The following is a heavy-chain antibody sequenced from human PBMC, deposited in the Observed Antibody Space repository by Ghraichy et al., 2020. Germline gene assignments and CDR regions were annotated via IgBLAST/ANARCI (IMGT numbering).Heavy chain of an antibody. V-gene: IGHV3-9*01. Sequence: GGSLRLSCAASGFTFDDYAMHWVRQAPGKGLEWVSGISWNSGSIGYADSVKGRFTISRDNAKNSLYLQMNSLRAEDTALYYCAKDYYDSSGPIRGAFDIWGQGTMVTVSS. J-gene: IGHJ3*02. CDR1: GFTFDDYA. CDR3: AKDYYDSSGPIRGAFDI. D-gene: IGHD3-22*01. CDR2: ISWNSGSI.